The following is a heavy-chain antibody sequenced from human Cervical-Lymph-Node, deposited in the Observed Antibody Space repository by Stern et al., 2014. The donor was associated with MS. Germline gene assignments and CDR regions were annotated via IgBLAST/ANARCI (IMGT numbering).Heavy chain of an antibody. Sequence: VQLEESGAEVKKPGASVKVSCRASGYTFTRYDIHWVRRASGQGLEWMGWMNPDSGDTGIAQKFQARVTMTRDTSISTAYLELHSLKSEDTAVYYCTRGPRTWGRGTLVTVSS. V-gene: IGHV1-8*01. CDR3: TRGPRT. CDR2: MNPDSGDT. CDR1: GYTFTRYD. J-gene: IGHJ4*02. D-gene: IGHD1-7*01.